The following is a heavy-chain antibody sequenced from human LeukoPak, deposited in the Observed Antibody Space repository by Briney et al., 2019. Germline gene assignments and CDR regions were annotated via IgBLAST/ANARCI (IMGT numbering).Heavy chain of an antibody. V-gene: IGHV3-23*01. CDR2: ISGSGGST. CDR1: GFTFSSYA. CDR3: AKDPNSSGWYGGAY. J-gene: IGHJ4*02. Sequence: PGGSLRLSCAASGFTFSSYAMSWVRQAPRKGLEWVSAISGSGGSTYYADSVKGRFTISRDNSKNTLYLQMNSLRAEDTAVYYCAKDPNSSGWYGGAYWGQGTLVTVSS. D-gene: IGHD6-19*01.